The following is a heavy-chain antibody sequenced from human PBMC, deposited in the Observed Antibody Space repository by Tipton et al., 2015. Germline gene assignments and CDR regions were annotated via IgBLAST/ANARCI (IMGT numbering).Heavy chain of an antibody. D-gene: IGHD3-22*01. Sequence: SLRLSCSAAGFTLSRYAMNWVRQAPGKGLEYVSAITTNGYSTYYADSVRGRFTISRDNSKNTLYLQMSSLRAEDTAVYYCVKDGYYYDSGGYSPLASWGQGTLVTFSP. CDR1: GFTLSRYA. CDR2: ITTNGYST. CDR3: VKDGYYYDSGGYSPLAS. J-gene: IGHJ5*02. V-gene: IGHV3-64D*08.